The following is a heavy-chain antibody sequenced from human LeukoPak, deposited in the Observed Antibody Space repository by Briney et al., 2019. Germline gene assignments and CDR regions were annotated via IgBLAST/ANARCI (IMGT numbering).Heavy chain of an antibody. D-gene: IGHD2-15*01. CDR3: ASSPYCSGGSCYSIYYYYYMDV. CDR2: IIPIFGTA. CDR1: GGTFISYA. J-gene: IGHJ6*03. Sequence: SVKVSCKASGGTFISYAISWVRQAPGQGLEWMGGIIPIFGTANYAQKFQGRVTITADKSTSTAYMELSSLRSEDTAVYYCASSPYCSGGSCYSIYYYYYMDVWGKGTTVTVSS. V-gene: IGHV1-69*06.